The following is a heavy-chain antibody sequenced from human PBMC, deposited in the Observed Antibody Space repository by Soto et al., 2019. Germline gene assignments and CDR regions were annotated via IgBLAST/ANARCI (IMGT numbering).Heavy chain of an antibody. Sequence: GGSLRLSCVGSGFTFSSNWMTWVRQAPGKGLEWVAVISYDGSNKYYADSVKGRFTISRDNSKNTLYLQMNSLRAEDTAVYYCARDPAVYYYYGMDVWGQGTTVTVSS. J-gene: IGHJ6*02. CDR3: ARDPAVYYYYGMDV. CDR2: ISYDGSNK. CDR1: GFTFSSNW. V-gene: IGHV3-30-3*01.